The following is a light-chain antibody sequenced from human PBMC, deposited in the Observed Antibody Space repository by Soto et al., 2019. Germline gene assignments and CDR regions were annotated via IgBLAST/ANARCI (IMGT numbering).Light chain of an antibody. CDR3: QQYSSYPYT. CDR2: VAS. V-gene: IGKV1-5*01. J-gene: IGKJ2*01. Sequence: DIQMTQSPSTLSASVRDRVTITCRASQSISGWLAWYQQKPEKAPKLLTYVASSLESGVPSRFSRSGSGTELTLTISTLQPDDFATYYCQQYSSYPYTYGQGTKLEIK. CDR1: QSISGW.